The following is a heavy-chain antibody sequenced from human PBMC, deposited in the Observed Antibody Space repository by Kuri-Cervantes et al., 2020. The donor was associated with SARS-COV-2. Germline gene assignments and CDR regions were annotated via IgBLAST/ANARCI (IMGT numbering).Heavy chain of an antibody. V-gene: IGHV3-21*01. CDR3: ARDRGEDIVVVVAASAYDY. Sequence: GESLKISCAASGFTFSSYEMHWVRQAPGKGLEWVSSISSSSSYIYYADSVKGRFTISRDNAKNSLYLQMNSLRAEDTAVYYCARDRGEDIVVVVAASAYDYWGQGTLVTVSS. CDR1: GFTFSSYE. CDR2: ISSSSSYI. D-gene: IGHD2-15*01. J-gene: IGHJ4*02.